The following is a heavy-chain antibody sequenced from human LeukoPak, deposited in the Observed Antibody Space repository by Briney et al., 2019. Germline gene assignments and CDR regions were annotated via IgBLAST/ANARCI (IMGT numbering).Heavy chain of an antibody. D-gene: IGHD1-1*01. CDR2: TKIKTDDGTP. Sequence: GGSLRLSCAASGFTFSNAWMSWMGWVRQAPGKGLEWVGFTKIKTDDGTPDYAALVKGRFTISRDDSKNTVYLEMNSLETEDTAVYYCISGGGTADYWGQGTLVSVSS. V-gene: IGHV3-15*01. J-gene: IGHJ4*02. CDR3: ISGGGTADY. CDR1: GFTFSNAW.